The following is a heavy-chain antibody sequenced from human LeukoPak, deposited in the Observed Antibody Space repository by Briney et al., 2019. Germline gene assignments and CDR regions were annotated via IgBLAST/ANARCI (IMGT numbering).Heavy chain of an antibody. CDR3: ASASYYYGSGPDY. V-gene: IGHV4-59*12. CDR2: IYHSGST. Sequence: SETLSLTCTVSGGSISSYYWSWIRQPPGKGLEWIGYIYHSGSTYYNPSLKSRVTISVDRSKNQFSLKLSSVTAADTAVYYCASASYYYGSGPDYWGQGTLVTVSS. D-gene: IGHD3-10*01. J-gene: IGHJ4*02. CDR1: GGSISSYY.